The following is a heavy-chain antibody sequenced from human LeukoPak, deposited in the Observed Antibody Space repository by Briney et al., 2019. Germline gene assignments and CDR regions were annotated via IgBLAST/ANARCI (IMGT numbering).Heavy chain of an antibody. CDR2: ISAYNGNT. CDR3: ARVLVVTAIPGFDY. Sequence: ASVKVSCKASGYTFTSYGISWVRQAPGQGLEWMGWISAYNGNTNYAQKLQGRVTMTTDTSTSIAYMELRSLRSDDTAVYYCARVLVVTAIPGFDYWGQGTLVTVSS. V-gene: IGHV1-18*01. CDR1: GYTFTSYG. J-gene: IGHJ4*02. D-gene: IGHD2-21*02.